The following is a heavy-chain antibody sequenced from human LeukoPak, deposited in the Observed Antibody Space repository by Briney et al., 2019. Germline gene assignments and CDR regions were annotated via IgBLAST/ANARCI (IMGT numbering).Heavy chain of an antibody. J-gene: IGHJ4*02. V-gene: IGHV1-8*01. D-gene: IGHD5-18*01. CDR1: GYTFTGYD. Sequence: ASVKVSCKASGYTFTGYDINWVRQATGQGLEWMGWMNPNSGNTGYAQKFQGRVTMTRNTSISTAYMELSSLRSEDTAVYYCARGGRYSHGKALGYWGQGTLVTVSS. CDR2: MNPNSGNT. CDR3: ARGGRYSHGKALGY.